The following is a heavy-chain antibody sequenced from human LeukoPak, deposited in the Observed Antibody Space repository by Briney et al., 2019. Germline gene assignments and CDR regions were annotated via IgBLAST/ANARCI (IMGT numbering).Heavy chain of an antibody. V-gene: IGHV3-74*01. Sequence: GGSLRLSCAASGFTFITYWMHWVSQAPGKGLVWVSRMKSDGGTNYADSVKGRFTISRDNAKKTVSLQMNSLRPEDTGVYYCARAPSEIGGYYPEYFRHWGQGTLVTVSS. J-gene: IGHJ1*01. CDR1: GFTFITYW. CDR3: ARAPSEIGGYYPEYFRH. D-gene: IGHD3-22*01. CDR2: MKSDGGT.